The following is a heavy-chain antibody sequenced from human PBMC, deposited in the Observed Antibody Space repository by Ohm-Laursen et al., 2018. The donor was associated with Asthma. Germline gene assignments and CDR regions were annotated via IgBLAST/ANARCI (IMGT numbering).Heavy chain of an antibody. Sequence: SLRLSCAASGFTFSSYSMHWVRRAPDKGLEWVAVISYDGSNQYYADPVKGRFTISRDNSKNTLYLQMNSLRAEDTAVYYCARDRAEYSGYVYFDYWGQGTLVTVSS. CDR1: GFTFSSYS. J-gene: IGHJ4*02. CDR2: ISYDGSNQ. V-gene: IGHV3-30-3*01. CDR3: ARDRAEYSGYVYFDY. D-gene: IGHD5-12*01.